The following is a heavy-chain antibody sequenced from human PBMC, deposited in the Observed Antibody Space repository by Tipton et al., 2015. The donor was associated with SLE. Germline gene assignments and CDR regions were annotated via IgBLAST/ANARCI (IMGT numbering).Heavy chain of an antibody. CDR1: GYAFSSYD. CDR2: MNPKSGNT. Sequence: QLVQSGAEVQKPGASVKVSCKASGYAFSSYDINWVRQASGQGLEWMGWMNPKSGNTGFAQKFQGRVTMTRNNAITTAYMELSSLRSGDTAIYYCTRRCGKGFAYWGQGTLITVSS. CDR3: TRRCGKGFAY. V-gene: IGHV1-8*01. J-gene: IGHJ4*02. D-gene: IGHD4-23*01.